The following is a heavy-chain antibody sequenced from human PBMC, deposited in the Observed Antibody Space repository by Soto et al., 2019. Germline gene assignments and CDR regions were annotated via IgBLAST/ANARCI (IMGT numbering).Heavy chain of an antibody. J-gene: IGHJ2*01. CDR3: ARLLPPKPIFPGWYFDV. CDR1: GYTFTSYG. Sequence: QVQLVQSGAEVKKPGASVKVSCKASGYTFTSYGISWVRQAPGQGLEWMGWISPYNGNTNSAQKFQGRVTMTTHTSTSTVYMELRSLRSDDTAIYYCARLLPPKPIFPGWYFDVWGRGTLVTVSS. CDR2: ISPYNGNT. V-gene: IGHV1-18*01. D-gene: IGHD3-3*01.